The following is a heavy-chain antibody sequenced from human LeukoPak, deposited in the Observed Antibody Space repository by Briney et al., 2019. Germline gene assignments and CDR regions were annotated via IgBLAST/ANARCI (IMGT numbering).Heavy chain of an antibody. CDR1: GFTFDDYG. CDR2: INWNNGKT. V-gene: IGHV3-20*04. CDR3: VRDESGSVAATNDR. D-gene: IGHD6-19*01. J-gene: IGHJ5*02. Sequence: GGSLRLSCAASGFTFDDYGMSWVRQVPGKGLEWVAGINWNNGKTNYADSVKGRFTISRDNAKNSLYLQMNSLRADDTAVYYCVRDESGSVAATNDRWGQGTLVTVSS.